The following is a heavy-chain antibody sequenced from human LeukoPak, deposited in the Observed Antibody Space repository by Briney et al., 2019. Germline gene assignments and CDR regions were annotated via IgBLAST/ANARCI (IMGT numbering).Heavy chain of an antibody. CDR3: ARGGLNWPHDY. Sequence: GGSLRLSCAASGFTFSSYEMNWVRQAPGKGLEWVSYISSSGSTIYYADSVKGRFTISRDNAKNSLYLQMNSLRAEDTAVYYCARGGLNWPHDYWGQGTLVTVSS. CDR2: ISSSGSTI. CDR1: GFTFSSYE. J-gene: IGHJ4*02. V-gene: IGHV3-48*03. D-gene: IGHD1-1*01.